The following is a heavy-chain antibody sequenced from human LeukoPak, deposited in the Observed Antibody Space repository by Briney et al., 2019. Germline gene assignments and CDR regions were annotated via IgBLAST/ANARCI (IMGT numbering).Heavy chain of an antibody. V-gene: IGHV1-2*02. Sequence: ASVKVSCKASGYTFVGYYLHWVRQAPGQGLEWMAWIDPYTGNTHYAQKFQGRITVTRDTSISTTYMELSWLTSDDTALYYCAREYSASEHWGQGTLVTVSS. CDR1: GYTFVGYY. CDR2: IDPYTGNT. J-gene: IGHJ1*01. CDR3: AREYSASEH. D-gene: IGHD5-12*01.